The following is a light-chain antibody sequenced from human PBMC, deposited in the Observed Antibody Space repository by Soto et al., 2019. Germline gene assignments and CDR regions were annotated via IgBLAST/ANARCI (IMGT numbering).Light chain of an antibody. V-gene: IGKV1-33*01. Sequence: DIQMTQSPSSLSASVGDRVTLTCQASQDINNYLNWYQQKPGKAPNFLIYDASNLETGVPSRFSGSGSGTDFTFTISSLQPEEFATYYCQQYDNLPITFGQGTRLEIK. J-gene: IGKJ5*01. CDR3: QQYDNLPIT. CDR2: DAS. CDR1: QDINNY.